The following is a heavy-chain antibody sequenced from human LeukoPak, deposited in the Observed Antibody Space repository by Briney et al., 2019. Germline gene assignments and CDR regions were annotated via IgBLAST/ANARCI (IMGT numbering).Heavy chain of an antibody. J-gene: IGHJ4*02. CDR3: ARVGVTIFGVVIGYFDY. V-gene: IGHV1-69*05. Sequence: GASVKVSCKASGYSFTSYGLTWVRQAPGQGLEWMGGIIPIFGTANYAQKFQGRVTITTDESTSTAYMELSSLRSEDTAVYYCARVGVTIFGVVIGYFDYWGQGTLVTVSS. CDR1: GYSFTSYG. D-gene: IGHD3-3*01. CDR2: IIPIFGTA.